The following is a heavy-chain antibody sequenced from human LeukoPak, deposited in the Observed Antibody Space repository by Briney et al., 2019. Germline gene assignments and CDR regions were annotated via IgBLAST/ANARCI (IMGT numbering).Heavy chain of an antibody. V-gene: IGHV4-59*01. CDR3: ARGSGWYWFDY. CDR2: LRYSGNT. Sequence: SETLSLTCTVSGGSISSYYWSWIRQPPGKGLEWIGYLRYSGNTNYNPSLKSRVTISLDTSKNQFSLKLSSVTAADTAVYYCARGSGWYWFDYWGQGTLVTVSS. J-gene: IGHJ4*02. D-gene: IGHD6-19*01. CDR1: GGSISSYY.